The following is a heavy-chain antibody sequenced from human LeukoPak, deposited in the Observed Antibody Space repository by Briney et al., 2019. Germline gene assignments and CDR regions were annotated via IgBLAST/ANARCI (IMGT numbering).Heavy chain of an antibody. J-gene: IGHJ6*03. D-gene: IGHD1-26*01. CDR2: INHSGST. Sequence: SETLSLTCSVYGGSFSDYYWNWIRQPPGKGLEWIGEINHSGSTNYNPSLRSRVTISVDTSKNQFSLKLSSVTAADTAVYYCARLGATGGYYYYYYMDVWGKGSTVTVSS. CDR1: GGSFSDYY. V-gene: IGHV4-34*01. CDR3: ARLGATGGYYYYYYMDV.